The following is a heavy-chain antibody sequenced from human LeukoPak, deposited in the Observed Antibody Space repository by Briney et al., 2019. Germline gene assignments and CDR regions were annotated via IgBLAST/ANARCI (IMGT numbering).Heavy chain of an antibody. CDR3: AKEAAAGYFDY. CDR1: GFTFSSYG. V-gene: IGHV3-30*18. D-gene: IGHD6-13*01. Sequence: TGGSLRLSCAASGFTFSSYGMHWVRQAPCKGLEWVAVISYDGSNKYYADSVEGRFTISRDNSKNTLYLQMNSLRAEDTAVYYCAKEAAAGYFDYWGQGTLVTVSS. CDR2: ISYDGSNK. J-gene: IGHJ4*02.